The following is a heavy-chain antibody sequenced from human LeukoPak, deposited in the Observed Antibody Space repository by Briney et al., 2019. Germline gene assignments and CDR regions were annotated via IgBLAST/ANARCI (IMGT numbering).Heavy chain of an antibody. J-gene: IGHJ3*02. V-gene: IGHV3-11*04. Sequence: GGSLRLSCAASGFTFSDYYMSWIRQAPGKGLEWVSYISSSGSTIYYADSVKGRFTISRDNAKNSLYLQMNSLRAEDTAVYYCARVPRITMVRGVFWEKPDDAFDIWGQGTMVTVSS. D-gene: IGHD3-10*01. CDR3: ARVPRITMVRGVFWEKPDDAFDI. CDR1: GFTFSDYY. CDR2: ISSSGSTI.